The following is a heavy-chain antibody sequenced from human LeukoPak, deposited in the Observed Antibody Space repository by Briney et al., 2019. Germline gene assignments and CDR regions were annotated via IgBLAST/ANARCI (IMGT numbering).Heavy chain of an antibody. CDR2: IKSKSDGGTA. CDR3: TIENRGGYCTSTSCP. D-gene: IGHD2-2*01. CDR1: GFTFNNAW. Sequence: SGGSLRLSCAASGFTFNNAWMNWVRQAPGKGLEWVGRIKSKSDGGTADYAAPVKGRFIISRDDSKNTMYLQMNSLKTEDTAVYYCTIENRGGYCTSTSCPWGQGTLVTVSS. J-gene: IGHJ5*02. V-gene: IGHV3-15*05.